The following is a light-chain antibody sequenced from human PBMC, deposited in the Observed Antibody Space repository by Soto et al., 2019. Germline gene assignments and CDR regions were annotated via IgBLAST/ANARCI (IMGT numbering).Light chain of an antibody. CDR3: QQRSNWPPIT. V-gene: IGKV3-11*01. CDR2: DAL. J-gene: IGKJ3*01. Sequence: EIVLTQSPATLYLSPGDRATLSCRASQSVDWYVAWYQQKPGQAPRLLIYDALKRATGTPDRFSGSGSGTDFTLTISCLEPEDFAVYYCQQRSNWPPITFGPGTKVDLK. CDR1: QSVDWY.